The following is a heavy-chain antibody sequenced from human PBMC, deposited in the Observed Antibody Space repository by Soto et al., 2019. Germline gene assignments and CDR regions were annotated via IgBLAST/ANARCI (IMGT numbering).Heavy chain of an antibody. D-gene: IGHD3-22*01. CDR3: ARDLNYYDSSGYWDAFDI. J-gene: IGHJ3*02. V-gene: IGHV4-59*01. Sequence: PSETLSLTCTVSGGSISSYYWSWIRQPPGKGLEWIGYIYYSGSTNYNPSLKSRVTISVDTSKNQFSLKLSSVTAADTAVYYCARDLNYYDSSGYWDAFDIWGQGTMVTVSS. CDR1: GGSISSYY. CDR2: IYYSGST.